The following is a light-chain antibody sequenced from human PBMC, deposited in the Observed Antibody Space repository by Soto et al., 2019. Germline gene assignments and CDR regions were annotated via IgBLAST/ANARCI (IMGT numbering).Light chain of an antibody. CDR2: WAS. Sequence: EILMTQSPYSLAVSLGERATINCRSSQSVLYSSNNKNYLAWYQQKPGQPPKLLIYWASTRESGVPDRFSGSGSGTDFTLTISSLQAEDVAVYYCQQYYSTPWTFGQGTKVDIK. CDR3: QQYYSTPWT. V-gene: IGKV4-1*01. CDR1: QSVLYSSNNKNY. J-gene: IGKJ1*01.